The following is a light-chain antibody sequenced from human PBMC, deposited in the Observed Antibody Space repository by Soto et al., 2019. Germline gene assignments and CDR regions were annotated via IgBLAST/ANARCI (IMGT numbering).Light chain of an antibody. CDR2: GAS. CDR3: QQYGSSPTWT. CDR1: QSVSSSY. J-gene: IGKJ1*01. Sequence: EIVLTQSPGTLSLSPGERATLSCRASQSVSSSYLAWYQQKPGQAPRLLIYGASSRATGIPDMFSGSGSGTDFTLTISILEPEDFSVYYCQQYGSSPTWTFGQGTKVEIK. V-gene: IGKV3-20*01.